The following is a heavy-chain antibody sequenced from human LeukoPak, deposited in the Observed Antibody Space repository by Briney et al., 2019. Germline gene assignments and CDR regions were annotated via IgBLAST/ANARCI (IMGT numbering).Heavy chain of an antibody. V-gene: IGHV4-30-4*08. Sequence: NPSQTLSLTCTVAGVSVGSSGYFWSWIRQPPGKGLEWIGYIDFSGSTHSNPSLESRVTVSIDTSKTQFSLRRRPVTAAETAVYYCTRNASPYYWGKGLLVTVSS. CDR2: IDFSGST. CDR1: GVSVGSSGYF. J-gene: IGHJ4*02. CDR3: TRNASPYY.